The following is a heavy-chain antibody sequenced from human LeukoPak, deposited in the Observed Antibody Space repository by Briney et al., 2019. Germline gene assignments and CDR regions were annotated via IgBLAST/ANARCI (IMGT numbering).Heavy chain of an antibody. D-gene: IGHD3-22*01. CDR3: AKRGVVIRVILVGFHKEAYYFDS. CDR2: ISGSGGRT. Sequence: GGSLRLSCAVSGITLSNYGMSWVRQAPGKGLEWVAGISGSGGRTNYADAVKGRFTISRDNAKNTLFLQMDSLRVEDTAVYFCAKRGVVIRVILVGFHKEAYYFDSWGQGALVTVSS. J-gene: IGHJ4*02. CDR1: GITLSNYG. V-gene: IGHV3-23*01.